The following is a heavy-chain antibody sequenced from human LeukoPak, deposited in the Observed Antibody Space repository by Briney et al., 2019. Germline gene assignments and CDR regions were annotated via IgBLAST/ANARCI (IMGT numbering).Heavy chain of an antibody. V-gene: IGHV1-18*01. D-gene: IGHD2-15*01. CDR2: ISAYDGNT. CDR3: ARDSCSGGSCYVDY. Sequence: ASVKVSCKASGYTFTSYGISGVRQAPGQGLEWRGWISAYDGNTNYAQNLQGRVTMTTDTSTTTAYMELRSLRSDDTAVYFCARDSCSGGSCYVDYWGEGTLVTVSS. CDR1: GYTFTSYG. J-gene: IGHJ4*02.